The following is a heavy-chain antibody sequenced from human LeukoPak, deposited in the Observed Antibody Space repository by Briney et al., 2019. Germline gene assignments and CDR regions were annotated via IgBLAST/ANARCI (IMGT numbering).Heavy chain of an antibody. V-gene: IGHV3-7*01. CDR2: INEDGSET. J-gene: IGHJ4*02. CDR3: TKALDF. Sequence: PGGSLRLSCADSGFTFCGAWMDCVRQVPGKGLEWVANINEDGSETYYVDSARGRFTSSRDNAKNSLFLQMASLRVEDTAMYYCTKALDFWGQGTLVSASS. CDR1: GFTFCGAW.